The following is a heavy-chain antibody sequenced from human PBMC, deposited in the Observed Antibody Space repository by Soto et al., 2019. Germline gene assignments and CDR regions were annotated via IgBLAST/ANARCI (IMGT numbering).Heavy chain of an antibody. D-gene: IGHD3-22*01. V-gene: IGHV4-59*01. Sequence: PSETLSLTCTVSGDSISTYYWSWIRQPPGKGLEWIADFYYSVNTYYNPSLKSRVTISMDTSKNQFSRNLSSVTAEDAALYYCGRYYYDSSGYYYGWFDRWGQGTMFAVSS. CDR3: GRYYYDSSGYYYGWFDR. J-gene: IGHJ5*02. CDR2: FYYSVNT. CDR1: GDSISTYY.